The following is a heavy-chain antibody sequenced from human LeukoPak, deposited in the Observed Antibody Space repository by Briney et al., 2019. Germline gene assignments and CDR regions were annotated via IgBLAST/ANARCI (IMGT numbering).Heavy chain of an antibody. J-gene: IGHJ4*02. V-gene: IGHV3-48*03. Sequence: PGGSLRLSCAASGFTFSNYEMNWVRQAPGKGLEWVSYISSSGSTIYYADSVKGRFTISRDNAKNSLYLQMNSLRAEDTAVYYCASSQQWLEHFDYWGQGTLVTVSS. CDR1: GFTFSNYE. D-gene: IGHD6-19*01. CDR2: ISSSGSTI. CDR3: ASSQQWLEHFDY.